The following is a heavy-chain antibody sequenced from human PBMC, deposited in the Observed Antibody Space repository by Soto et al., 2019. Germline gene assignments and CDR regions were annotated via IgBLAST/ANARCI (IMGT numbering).Heavy chain of an antibody. CDR1: GYTFTSYA. Sequence: DSVKVSCKASGYTFTSYAMHWVRQAPGQRLEWMGWINAGNGNTKYSQKFQGRVTITRDTSASTAYMELSSLRSEDTAVYYCARDMGFGLSDYWGQGTLVTVSS. D-gene: IGHD3-10*01. CDR2: INAGNGNT. J-gene: IGHJ4*02. V-gene: IGHV1-3*01. CDR3: ARDMGFGLSDY.